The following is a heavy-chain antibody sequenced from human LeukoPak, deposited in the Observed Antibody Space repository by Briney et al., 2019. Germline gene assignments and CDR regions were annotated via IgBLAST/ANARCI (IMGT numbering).Heavy chain of an antibody. Sequence: PSETLSLTCTVSGRSISSYYWSWIRQPPGKGLEWIGYIYYSGSTNYNPSLKSRVTISVDTSKNQFSLKLSSVTAADTAVYYCARGGLPPYYFDYWSQGTLVTVSS. J-gene: IGHJ4*02. CDR2: IYYSGST. V-gene: IGHV4-59*01. CDR1: GRSISSYY. CDR3: ARGGLPPYYFDY. D-gene: IGHD1-26*01.